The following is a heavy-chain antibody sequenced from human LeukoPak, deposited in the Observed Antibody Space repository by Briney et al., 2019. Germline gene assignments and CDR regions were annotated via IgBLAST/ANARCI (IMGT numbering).Heavy chain of an antibody. CDR1: GFIFSSHG. Sequence: GGSLRLSCGASGFIFSSHGMHWVRQAPGKGLEWVAFIPFDGSNKYYADSVKGRFTISRDNSKNTLYLQMNRLRPEDTAVYYCAKDLYNSNSFYTLFDYWGQGTLVTVSS. J-gene: IGHJ4*02. V-gene: IGHV3-30*02. CDR2: IPFDGSNK. CDR3: AKDLYNSNSFYTLFDY. D-gene: IGHD3-22*01.